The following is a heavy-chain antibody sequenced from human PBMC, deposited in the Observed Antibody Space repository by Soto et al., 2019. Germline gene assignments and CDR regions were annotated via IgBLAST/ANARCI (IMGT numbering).Heavy chain of an antibody. D-gene: IGHD3-16*02. CDR2: IHYSGST. CDR1: GGSISSYC. V-gene: IGHV4-59*01. Sequence: QVQLQESGPGLVKPSETLSLTCTVSGGSISSYCWTWIRQPPGKGLEWIGYIHYSGSTNYNPSLKSRVTISADTSKNHFSLKLSSVSAADTAVYYCARDSTYRGAFDIWGQGTMVTVSS. J-gene: IGHJ3*02. CDR3: ARDSTYRGAFDI.